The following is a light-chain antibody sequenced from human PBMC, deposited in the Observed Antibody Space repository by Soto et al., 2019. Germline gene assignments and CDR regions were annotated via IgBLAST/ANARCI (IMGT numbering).Light chain of an antibody. V-gene: IGKV3-15*01. J-gene: IGKJ5*01. CDR2: GAS. CDR1: QSVSSN. Sequence: EIVMTQSPATLSVSPGERATLSCRASQSVSSNLAWYQQKPGQAPRLLIYGASIRATGIPARFSGSGSWTELTLTISSLQSEDFAVYYCQQYNTWPPITFGQGTRLEIK. CDR3: QQYNTWPPIT.